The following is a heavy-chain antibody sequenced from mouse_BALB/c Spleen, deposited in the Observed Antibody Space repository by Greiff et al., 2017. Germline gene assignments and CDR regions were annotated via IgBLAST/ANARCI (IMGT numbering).Heavy chain of an antibody. CDR3: NGELAWFAY. J-gene: IGHJ3*01. D-gene: IGHD4-1*01. CDR1: GFNIKDYY. Sequence: VQLQQSGAELVRSGASVKLSCTASGFNIKDYYMHWVKQRPEQGLEWIGWIDPENGDTEYAPKFQGKATMTADTSSNTAYLQLSSLTSEDTAVYYCNGELAWFAYWGQGTLVTVSA. V-gene: IGHV14-4*02. CDR2: IDPENGDT.